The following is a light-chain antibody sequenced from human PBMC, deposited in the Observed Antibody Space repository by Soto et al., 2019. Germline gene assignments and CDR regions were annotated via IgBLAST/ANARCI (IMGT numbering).Light chain of an antibody. CDR3: QQYNNWPYT. CDR2: RAS. V-gene: IGKV3-15*01. CDR1: QHVSSN. Sequence: EIVMTQSPATLSVSPGGSATLSCRASQHVSSNFAWYRQKPGQAPTLLIYRASTRATGIPARFSGSGSGTGFTRTIGSLQSEDFAVYYCQQYNNWPYTFGQGTKLEIK. J-gene: IGKJ2*01.